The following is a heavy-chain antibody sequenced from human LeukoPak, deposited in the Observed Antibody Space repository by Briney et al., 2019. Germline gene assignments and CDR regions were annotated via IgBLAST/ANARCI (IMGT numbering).Heavy chain of an antibody. CDR3: ARGYWRFEP. D-gene: IGHD2-15*01. V-gene: IGHV4-4*07. J-gene: IGHJ5*02. CDR2: SYISGST. CDR1: GGSISSFY. Sequence: SETLSPTCSLSGGSISSFYWSWIRQPAGRGLEWIARSYISGSTHYNPSLKSRVTMSVDTSKNQFSLRLTSVTAADTAVYYCARGYWRFEPWGQGTLVTVSS.